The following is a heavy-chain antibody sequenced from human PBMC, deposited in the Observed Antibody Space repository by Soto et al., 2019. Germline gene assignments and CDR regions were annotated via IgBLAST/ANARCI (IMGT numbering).Heavy chain of an antibody. CDR2: ISGTGYRR. CDR1: GFPFSGYS. V-gene: IGHV3-23*01. J-gene: IGHJ4*02. Sequence: EVQLLESGGGVVQPGGSLKLSCAASGFPFSGYSLSWVRQTPGKGLEWVAGISGTGYRRYHADSVMGRFSISRDNFKSPLYLELSSLRAEDTALYYCAKSRGDSWPTYFFDLGGQGTLVTVSS. CDR3: AKSRGDSWPTYFFDL. D-gene: IGHD6-13*01.